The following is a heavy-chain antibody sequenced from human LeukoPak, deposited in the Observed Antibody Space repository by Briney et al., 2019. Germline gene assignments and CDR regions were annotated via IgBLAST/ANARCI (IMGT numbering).Heavy chain of an antibody. CDR2: IIPIFGTA. CDR3: ARGSSSSASYYYYMDV. J-gene: IGHJ6*03. Sequence: GASVTVSCKASGGTFSSYAISWVRQAPGQGLEWMGGIIPIFGTANYAQKFQGRVTITTDESTSTADMELSSLRSEDTAVYYCARGSSSSASYYYYMDVWGKGTTVTVSS. D-gene: IGHD6-6*01. V-gene: IGHV1-69*05. CDR1: GGTFSSYA.